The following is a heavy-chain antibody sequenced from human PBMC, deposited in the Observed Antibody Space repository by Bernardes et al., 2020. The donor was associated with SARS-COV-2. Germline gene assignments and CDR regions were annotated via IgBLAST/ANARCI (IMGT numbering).Heavy chain of an antibody. D-gene: IGHD3-10*01. J-gene: IGHJ5*02. V-gene: IGHV4-31*03. CDR3: ARGTWIELWLGGTWFDP. Sequence: SETLSLTCTVSGDSIRSGGYYWSWIRQHPGKGLEWIGYIYYSGSTHYNPSLKSRLTITVDTSKNQFSLKLSSVTAADTAIYYCARGTWIELWLGGTWFDPWGQGTLVTVSS. CDR2: IYYSGST. CDR1: GDSIRSGGYY.